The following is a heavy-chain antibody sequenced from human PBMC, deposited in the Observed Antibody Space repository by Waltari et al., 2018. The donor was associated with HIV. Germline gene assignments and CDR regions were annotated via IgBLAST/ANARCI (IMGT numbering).Heavy chain of an antibody. CDR3: ARDPRSSGYYGVDV. D-gene: IGHD1-26*01. J-gene: IGHJ6*02. Sequence: EVQLVESGGGLIETGGSLRLSCAASGLTVSSNYMSWARQAPGKGREGVSVICSGGSRYYADSVKGRFTISRDNSKNTVSLHMNSLRAEDTAVYYCARDPRSSGYYGVDVWGQGTAVTVSS. V-gene: IGHV3-53*01. CDR2: ICSGGSR. CDR1: GLTVSSNY.